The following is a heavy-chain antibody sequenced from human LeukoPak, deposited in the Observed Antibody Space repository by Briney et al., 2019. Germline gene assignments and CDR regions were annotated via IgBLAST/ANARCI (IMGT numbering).Heavy chain of an antibody. CDR1: GYTFTSYA. D-gene: IGHD5-12*01. J-gene: IGHJ6*03. V-gene: IGHV7-4-1*02. CDR2: INTNTGNP. Sequence: GASVKVSCKASGYTFTSYAMNWVRQAPGQGLEWMGWINTNTGNPTYAQGFTGRFVFSLDTSVSTAYLQISSLKAEDTAVYYCARFPSGYDYPYYYYYYMDVWGKGTTVTVSS. CDR3: ARFPSGYDYPYYYYYYMDV.